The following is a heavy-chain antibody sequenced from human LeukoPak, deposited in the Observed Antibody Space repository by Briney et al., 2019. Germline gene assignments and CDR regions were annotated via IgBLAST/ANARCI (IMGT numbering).Heavy chain of an antibody. Sequence: PSETLSLTCTASGGSISSSSYYWSWIRQPPGKGLEWIGYIYYSGTTNYNPSLKSRVTISVDTSKNQFSLRLSSVTAADTAVYYCARDGGSGGRLFDSWGQGTLVTVSS. CDR2: IYYSGTT. CDR3: ARDGGSGGRLFDS. J-gene: IGHJ4*02. CDR1: GGSISSSSYY. D-gene: IGHD2-15*01. V-gene: IGHV4-61*01.